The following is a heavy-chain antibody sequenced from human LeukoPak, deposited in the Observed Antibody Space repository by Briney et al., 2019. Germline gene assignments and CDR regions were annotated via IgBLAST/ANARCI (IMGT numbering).Heavy chain of an antibody. CDR2: ISSTGGTT. J-gene: IGHJ6*03. CDR1: GITFSSYG. Sequence: GGSLRLSCAASGITFSSYGMSWVRQAPGKGLEWVSSISSTGGTTYYADSVKGRFTISRDNSKNTLYLQMNSLRAEDTAVYYCSGAAGEDYYYYMDVWGKGTTVTVSS. D-gene: IGHD6-13*01. V-gene: IGHV3-23*01. CDR3: SGAAGEDYYYYMDV.